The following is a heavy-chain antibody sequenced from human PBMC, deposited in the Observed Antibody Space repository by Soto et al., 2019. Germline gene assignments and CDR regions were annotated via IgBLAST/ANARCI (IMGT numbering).Heavy chain of an antibody. CDR2: IKSKTDGGTT. V-gene: IGHV3-15*07. CDR1: GFTFSNAW. Sequence: GGSLRLSCAASGFTFSNAWMNWVRQAPGKGLEWVGRIKSKTDGGTTDYAAPVKGRFTISRDDSKNTLYLQMNSLKTEDTAVYYCTTDLFVPGIAAAGTAPSDPWGQGTLVTVSS. J-gene: IGHJ5*02. D-gene: IGHD6-13*01. CDR3: TTDLFVPGIAAAGTAPSDP.